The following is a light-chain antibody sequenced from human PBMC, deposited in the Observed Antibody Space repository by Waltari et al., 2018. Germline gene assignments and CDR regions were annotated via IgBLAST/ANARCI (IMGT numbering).Light chain of an antibody. CDR3: LVWHSTTDHHGV. Sequence: SYVVTQSPSVSVAPGETARLTCGGANIGSKRGHWYQQRPGQAPVRVISYDSDRPSGIPERFSGSNSGNTATLTISWVEAEDEADYYCLVWHSTTDHHGVFGGGTKLTVL. V-gene: IGLV3-21*04. J-gene: IGLJ2*01. CDR2: YDS. CDR1: NIGSKR.